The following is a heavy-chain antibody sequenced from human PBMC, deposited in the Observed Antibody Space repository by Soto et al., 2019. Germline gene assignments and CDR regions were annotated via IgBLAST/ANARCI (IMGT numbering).Heavy chain of an antibody. D-gene: IGHD2-15*01. V-gene: IGHV1-69*01. CDR1: GGTFSSYA. CDR3: AIDRGVAVVTANWYFDL. Sequence: QVQLVQSGAEVKKPGSSVKVSCKASGGTFSSYAISWVRQAPGQGLEWMGGIIPIFGTANYAQKFQGRVTITADESTSTAYMELSSLRSEDTAVYYCAIDRGVAVVTANWYFDLWGRGTLVTVSS. CDR2: IIPIFGTA. J-gene: IGHJ2*01.